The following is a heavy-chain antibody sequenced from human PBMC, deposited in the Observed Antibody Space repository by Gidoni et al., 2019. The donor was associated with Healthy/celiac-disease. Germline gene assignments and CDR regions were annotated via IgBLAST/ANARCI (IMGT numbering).Heavy chain of an antibody. D-gene: IGHD4-17*01. V-gene: IGHV1-2*02. CDR2: INPNSGGT. J-gene: IGHJ6*02. Sequence: QVQLVQSGAEVKKPGASVKVYCKASGYTFTGYYMHWVRQAPGQGLEWMGWINPNSGGTNYAQKFQGRVTMTRDTSISTAYMELSRLRSDDTAVYYCARDSTVGYYYYYGMDVWGQGTTVTVSS. CDR3: ARDSTVGYYYYYGMDV. CDR1: GYTFTGYY.